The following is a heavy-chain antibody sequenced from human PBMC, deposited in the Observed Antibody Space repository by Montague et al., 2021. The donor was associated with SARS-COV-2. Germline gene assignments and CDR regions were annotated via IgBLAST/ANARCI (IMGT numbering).Heavy chain of an antibody. CDR1: GGSIIISSYY. D-gene: IGHD3-3*01. CDR3: AIHSPFTIFGVVTTPGWLDP. CDR2: IYFSGSI. V-gene: IGHV4-39*01. Sequence: SETLSLTCTVTGGSIIISSYYSVKIRQRARTGLEWIVSIYFSGSIYYKWTLKARVTITVHKSKNQFSLKFSSVTAADTAVYYCAIHSPFTIFGVVTTPGWLDPWGQGTLVTVSS. J-gene: IGHJ5*02.